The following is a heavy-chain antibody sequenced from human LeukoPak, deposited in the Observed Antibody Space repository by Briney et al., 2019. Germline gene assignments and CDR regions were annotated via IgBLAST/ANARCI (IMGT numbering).Heavy chain of an antibody. J-gene: IGHJ4*02. D-gene: IGHD3-10*01. CDR1: GFTFSSYG. CDR3: ARGPPYGSGSYFDY. Sequence: GGSLRLSCAASGFTFSSYGISWVRQAPGKGLEWVSSISSSSRYIYYADSVKGRFTISRDNAKNSLYLQMNSLRAEDTAVYYCARGPPYGSGSYFDYWGQGTLVTVSS. V-gene: IGHV3-21*01. CDR2: ISSSSRYI.